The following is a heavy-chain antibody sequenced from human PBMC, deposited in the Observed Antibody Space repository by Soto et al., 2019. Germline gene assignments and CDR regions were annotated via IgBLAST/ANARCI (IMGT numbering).Heavy chain of an antibody. V-gene: IGHV4-39*01. D-gene: IGHD5-18*01. CDR1: GGSISSSSYY. Sequence: SETLSLTCTVSGGSISSSSYYWGWIRQPPGKGLEWIGSIYYSGSTYYNPSLKSRVTISVDTSKNQFSLKLSSVTAADTAVYYCARTANTAMVIYYFDYWGQGTLVTVSS. CDR3: ARTANTAMVIYYFDY. J-gene: IGHJ4*02. CDR2: IYYSGST.